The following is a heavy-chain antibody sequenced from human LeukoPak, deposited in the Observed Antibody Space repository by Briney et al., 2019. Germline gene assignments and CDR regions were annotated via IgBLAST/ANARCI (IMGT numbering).Heavy chain of an antibody. CDR2: ISSSSGSK. CDR3: AKDIGSYYDY. Sequence: GGSLRLSCAASGFTFRSYSMNWVRQAPGKGLEWISYISSSSGSKYYADSVRGRFTISRDNAKNTLYLEMNSLRAEDTAVYYCAKDIGSYYDYWGQGILVTVSS. CDR1: GFTFRSYS. J-gene: IGHJ4*02. D-gene: IGHD3-10*01. V-gene: IGHV3-48*01.